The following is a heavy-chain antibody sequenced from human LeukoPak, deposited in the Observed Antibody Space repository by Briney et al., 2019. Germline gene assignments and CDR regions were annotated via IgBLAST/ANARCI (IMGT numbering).Heavy chain of an antibody. CDR2: IRYDGSNK. Sequence: PGGSLRLSCAASGFTFSSYGMHWVRQAPGKGLEWVAFIRYDGSNKYYADSVKGRFTISRDNSKNTLYLQMNSLRAEDTAVYYCAKDRQGYCSSTSCYFGAFDIWGQGTMVTVSS. CDR3: AKDRQGYCSSTSCYFGAFDI. CDR1: GFTFSSYG. J-gene: IGHJ3*02. D-gene: IGHD2-2*01. V-gene: IGHV3-30*02.